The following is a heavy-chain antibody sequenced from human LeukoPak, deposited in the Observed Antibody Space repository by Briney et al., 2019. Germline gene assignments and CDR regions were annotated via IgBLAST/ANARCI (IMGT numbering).Heavy chain of an antibody. D-gene: IGHD2-2*01. J-gene: IGHJ6*02. CDR1: GFTVSSNY. Sequence: GGSLRLSCAASGFTVSSNYMSWVRQAPGKGLEWVSAISGSGGSTYYADSVKGRFTISRDNSKNTLYLQMNSLRAEDTAVYYCAKDRGDIVVVPAAIFGNYYYYGMDVWGQGTTVAVSS. CDR2: ISGSGGST. V-gene: IGHV3-23*01. CDR3: AKDRGDIVVVPAAIFGNYYYYGMDV.